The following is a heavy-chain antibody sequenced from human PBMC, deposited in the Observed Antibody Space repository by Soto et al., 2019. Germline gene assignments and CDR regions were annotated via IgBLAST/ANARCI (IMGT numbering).Heavy chain of an antibody. J-gene: IGHJ6*02. V-gene: IGHV1-18*01. CDR3: ARDKRLRFLEWLLTRGMDV. Sequence: ASVKVSCKASGYTFTSYGISWVRQAPGQGLEWMGRISAYNGNTNYAQKLQGRVTMTTDTSTSTAYMELRSLRSDDTAVYYCARDKRLRFLEWLLTRGMDVWGQGTTVTVSS. CDR2: ISAYNGNT. D-gene: IGHD3-3*01. CDR1: GYTFTSYG.